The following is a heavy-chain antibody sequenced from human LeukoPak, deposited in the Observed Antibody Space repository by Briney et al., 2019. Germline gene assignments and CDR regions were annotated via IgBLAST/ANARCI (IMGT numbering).Heavy chain of an antibody. CDR2: ISGSGGST. J-gene: IGHJ4*02. Sequence: SGGSLRLSCAASGFTFSSYAMSWVRQAPGKGLEWVSAISGSGGSTYYADSVKGRFTISRDNSKNTLYLQMNSLRAEDTALYYCAKDRSGGGNYYLFFDYWGQGPLVTVSS. CDR1: GFTFSSYA. D-gene: IGHD1-26*01. CDR3: AKDRSGGGNYYLFFDY. V-gene: IGHV3-23*01.